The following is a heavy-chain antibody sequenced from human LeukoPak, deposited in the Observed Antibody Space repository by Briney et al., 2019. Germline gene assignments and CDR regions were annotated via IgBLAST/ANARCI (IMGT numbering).Heavy chain of an antibody. CDR1: GGSVNSGSYY. D-gene: IGHD6-19*01. Sequence: PSETLSLTCTVSGGSVNSGSYYWSWIRQPPGKGLEWIGYIYYSGSTNYNPSLKSRVTMSEDTSKNQFSLKLSSVTAADTAVFYCARLRVAVAGFDYWGQGTQVTVSS. V-gene: IGHV4-61*01. CDR3: ARLRVAVAGFDY. CDR2: IYYSGST. J-gene: IGHJ4*02.